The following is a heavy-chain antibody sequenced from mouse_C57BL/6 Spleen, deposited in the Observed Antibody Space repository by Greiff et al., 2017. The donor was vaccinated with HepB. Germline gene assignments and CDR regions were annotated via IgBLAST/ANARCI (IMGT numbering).Heavy chain of an antibody. Sequence: EVKLVESGGGLVKPGGSLKLSCAASGFTFSDYGMHWVRQAPEKGLEWVAYISSGSSTIYYADTVKGRFTISRDNAKNTLFLQMTSLRSEDTAMYYCANLRGYYYAMDYWGQGTSVTVSS. J-gene: IGHJ4*01. CDR3: ANLRGYYYAMDY. D-gene: IGHD1-1*01. V-gene: IGHV5-17*01. CDR1: GFTFSDYG. CDR2: ISSGSSTI.